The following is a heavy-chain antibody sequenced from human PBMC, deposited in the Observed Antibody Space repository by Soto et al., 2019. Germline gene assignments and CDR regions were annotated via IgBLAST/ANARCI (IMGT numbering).Heavy chain of an antibody. CDR2: IYSGGST. Sequence: GGSLRLSCAASGFTVSSNYMSWVRQAPGKGLEWVSVIYSGGSTYYADSVKGRLTISRDNSKNTLYLQMNSLRAEDTAVYYCARLVGYCIGGSCYSWDYYYYYMDVWGKGTTVTVSS. CDR1: GFTVSSNY. D-gene: IGHD2-15*01. V-gene: IGHV3-66*01. CDR3: ARLVGYCIGGSCYSWDYYYYYMDV. J-gene: IGHJ6*03.